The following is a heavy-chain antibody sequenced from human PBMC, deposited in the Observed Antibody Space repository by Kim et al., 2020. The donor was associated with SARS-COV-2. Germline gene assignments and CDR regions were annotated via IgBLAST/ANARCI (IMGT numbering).Heavy chain of an antibody. CDR3: AREDDYGDYEGYFDY. D-gene: IGHD4-17*01. V-gene: IGHV3-33*01. CDR1: GFTFSSYG. J-gene: IGHJ4*02. CDR2: IWYDGSNK. Sequence: GGSLRLSCAASGFTFSSYGMHWVRQAPGKGLEWVAVIWYDGSNKYYADSVKGRFTISRDNSKNTLYLQMNSLRAEDTAVYYCAREDDYGDYEGYFDYWGQGTLFTVSS.